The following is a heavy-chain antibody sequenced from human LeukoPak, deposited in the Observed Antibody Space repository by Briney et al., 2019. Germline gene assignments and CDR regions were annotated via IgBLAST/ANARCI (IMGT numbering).Heavy chain of an antibody. D-gene: IGHD3-3*01. CDR1: GYPISSGYY. CDR3: ARRDTYYDFWSGYHNWFDP. V-gene: IGHV4-38-2*01. Sequence: SETLSLTCAVSGYPISSGYYWGWIRQPPGKGLEGIGSIYHSGSTYYNPSLKRRVTISVDTSKNQFSLKLSAVTAADTAVYYCARRDTYYDFWSGYHNWFDPWGQGTLVTVSS. J-gene: IGHJ5*02. CDR2: IYHSGST.